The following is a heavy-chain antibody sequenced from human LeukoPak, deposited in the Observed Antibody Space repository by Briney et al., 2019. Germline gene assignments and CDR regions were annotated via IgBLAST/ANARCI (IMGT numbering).Heavy chain of an antibody. CDR3: ARGPVSSATGGNFFDY. J-gene: IGHJ4*02. CDR1: GGSISSYY. CDR2: IYYSGST. D-gene: IGHD5-24*01. V-gene: IGHV4-59*01. Sequence: SETLSLTCTVSGGSISSYYWSWIRQPPGKGLEWIGYIYYSGSTNYNPSLKSRVTISVDTSKNQFSPKLSSVTAADTAVYYCARGPVSSATGGNFFDYWGQGTLVTVSS.